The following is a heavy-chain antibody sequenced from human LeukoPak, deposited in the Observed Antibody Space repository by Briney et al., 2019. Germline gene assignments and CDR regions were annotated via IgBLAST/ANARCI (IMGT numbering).Heavy chain of an antibody. CDR2: ISPYNGAT. CDR1: GYTFTTYG. Sequence: ASVKVSGKASGYTFTTYGITWIRKAPGQGLEWLGWISPYNGATEYAQNLQDRVSMTTDTSTNTAYIEVRSLKSDDTAVYYCARDSDWNVDYWGQGTLVTVSS. J-gene: IGHJ4*02. V-gene: IGHV1-18*01. CDR3: ARDSDWNVDY. D-gene: IGHD1-1*01.